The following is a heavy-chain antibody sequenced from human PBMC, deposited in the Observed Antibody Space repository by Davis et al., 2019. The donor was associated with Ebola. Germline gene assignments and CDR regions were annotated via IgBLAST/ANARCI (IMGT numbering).Heavy chain of an antibody. V-gene: IGHV1-2*02. Sequence: ASVKVSCKASGYTFTSYYIHWVRQAPGQGLEWMGRINPNSGGTNSAQKFQGRVTMTRDTSITTAYMELSSLRSDDTAVYYCARDRGSGWNEVDYWGQGTLVTVSS. D-gene: IGHD6-19*01. CDR2: INPNSGGT. CDR3: ARDRGSGWNEVDY. J-gene: IGHJ4*02. CDR1: GYTFTSYY.